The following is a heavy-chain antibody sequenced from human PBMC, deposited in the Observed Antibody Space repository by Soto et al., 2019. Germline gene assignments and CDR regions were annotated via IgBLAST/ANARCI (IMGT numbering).Heavy chain of an antibody. CDR2: ISAYNGNT. D-gene: IGHD2-2*01. V-gene: IGHV1-18*01. CDR3: ARPGDCSSTSCSEYYYYYGMDV. Sequence: GASAKVTCKASGYTFTSYGMSWARQAPGQGLEWMGWISAYNGNTNYAQKLQGRVTMTTDTSTSTAYMELRSLRSDDTAVYYCARPGDCSSTSCSEYYYYYGMDVWGQGTTVTVSS. CDR1: GYTFTSYG. J-gene: IGHJ6*02.